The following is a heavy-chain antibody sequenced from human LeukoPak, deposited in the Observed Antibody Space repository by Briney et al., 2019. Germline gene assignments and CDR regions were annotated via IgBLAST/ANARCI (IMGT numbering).Heavy chain of an antibody. Sequence: GGSLRLSCAASGFTFSSYGMRWVRQAPGKGLEWVAVISYDGSNKYYADSVKGRFTISRDNPKNTLYLQMNSLRAEDTAVYYCAKDQGEVLHYWYFDLWGRGTLVTVSS. V-gene: IGHV3-30*18. J-gene: IGHJ2*01. D-gene: IGHD3-10*01. CDR1: GFTFSSYG. CDR2: ISYDGSNK. CDR3: AKDQGEVLHYWYFDL.